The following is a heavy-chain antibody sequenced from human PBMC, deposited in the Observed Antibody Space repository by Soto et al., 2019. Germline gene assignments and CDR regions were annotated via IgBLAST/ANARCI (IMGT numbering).Heavy chain of an antibody. V-gene: IGHV4-59*01. CDR1: GGSISSYY. CDR3: ARASSGWYEDY. J-gene: IGHJ4*02. CDR2: IYYSGST. Sequence: SETLSLTCTVSGGSISSYYWSWIRQPPGKGLEWIGYIYYSGSTNYNPSLKSRVTISVDTSKNQFSLKLSSVTAADTAVYYCARASSGWYEDYWGQGTLVTVSS. D-gene: IGHD6-19*01.